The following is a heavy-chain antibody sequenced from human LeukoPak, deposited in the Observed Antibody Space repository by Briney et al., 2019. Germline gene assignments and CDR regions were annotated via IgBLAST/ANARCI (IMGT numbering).Heavy chain of an antibody. J-gene: IGHJ3*02. D-gene: IGHD5/OR15-5a*01. CDR1: GFTFSCYS. CDR2: ISSSSSYI. CDR3: ARAHHVFWPDVDAFDI. Sequence: PGGSLRLSCAASGFTFSCYSMNWVRQAPGKGLEWVSSISSSSSYIYYADSVKGRFTISRDNAKNSLYLQMNSLRAEDTAVYYCARAHHVFWPDVDAFDIWGQGTMVTVSS. V-gene: IGHV3-21*01.